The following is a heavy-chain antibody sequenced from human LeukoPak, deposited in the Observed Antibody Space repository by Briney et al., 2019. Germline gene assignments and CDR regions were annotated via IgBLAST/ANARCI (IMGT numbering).Heavy chain of an antibody. CDR2: ISSSSSTI. CDR1: GFTFSSYS. CDR3: ARDLSSTSRAIFYYYYMDV. D-gene: IGHD2-2*01. Sequence: PGGSLRLSCAASGFTFSSYSMNWVRQAPGKGLEWVSYISSSSSTIYYADSVKGRFTISRDNAKNSLYLQMNSLRAEDTAVYYCARDLSSTSRAIFYYYYMDVWGKGTTVTVSS. V-gene: IGHV3-48*01. J-gene: IGHJ6*03.